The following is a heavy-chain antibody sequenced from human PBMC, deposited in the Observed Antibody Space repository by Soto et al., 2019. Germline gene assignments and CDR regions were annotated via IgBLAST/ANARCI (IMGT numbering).Heavy chain of an antibody. CDR1: GFTVNSFY. J-gene: IGHJ4*02. CDR2: IYSGGTT. V-gene: IGHV3-66*01. D-gene: IGHD5-12*01. Sequence: EVQLVESGGGLVQPGGSLRLSCAASGFTVNSFYMSWVRQAPGEGLRWVAIIYSGGTTYYADSVKGRFTVSRDNSKNTLFLQMNRLRAEDTAVYYCARGRWLRLLDFWGQGTLVTVSS. CDR3: ARGRWLRLLDF.